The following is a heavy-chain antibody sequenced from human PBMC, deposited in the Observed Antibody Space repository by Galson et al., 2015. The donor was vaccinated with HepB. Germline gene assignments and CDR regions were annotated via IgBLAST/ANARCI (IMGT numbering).Heavy chain of an antibody. J-gene: IGHJ6*03. CDR3: TTDRGGCSSTSCYGSGYYYYYMDV. CDR2: IKSKTDGGTT. D-gene: IGHD2-2*01. CDR1: GFTFSNAW. Sequence: SLRLSCAASGFTFSNAWMNWVRQAPGKGLEWVGRIKSKTDGGTTDYAAPVKGRFTISRDDSKNTLYLQMNSLKTEDTAVYYCTTDRGGCSSTSCYGSGYYYYYMDVWGKGTTVTVCS. V-gene: IGHV3-15*07.